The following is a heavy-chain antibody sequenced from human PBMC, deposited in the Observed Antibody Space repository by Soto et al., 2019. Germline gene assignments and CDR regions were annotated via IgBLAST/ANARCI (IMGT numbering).Heavy chain of an antibody. CDR2: ISWNSDNI. Sequence: EVQLVESGGGLVQPGRSLRLSCVASGFTFDDYAMHWVRQAPGKGLEWVSGISWNSDNIAYADPVQGRFTISRDNAKNSLSLQMNSLSTDDTALYYCAKDIWGAGIFGSGSHIFDYWGQGTLITVSS. CDR3: AKDIWGAGIFGSGSHIFDY. D-gene: IGHD3-10*01. CDR1: GFTFDDYA. V-gene: IGHV3-9*01. J-gene: IGHJ4*02.